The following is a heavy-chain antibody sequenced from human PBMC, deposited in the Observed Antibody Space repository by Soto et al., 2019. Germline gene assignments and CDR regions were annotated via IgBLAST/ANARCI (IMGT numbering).Heavy chain of an antibody. Sequence: GASVKVSCKASGYTFTSYYMHWVRQAPGQGLEWMGIINPSGGSTSYAQKFQGRVTMTRDTSTSTVYMELSSLRSEDTAVYYCARKGPGGSSFVVAFDIWGQGTMVTVS. J-gene: IGHJ3*02. V-gene: IGHV1-46*01. D-gene: IGHD6-6*01. CDR3: ARKGPGGSSFVVAFDI. CDR2: INPSGGST. CDR1: GYTFTSYY.